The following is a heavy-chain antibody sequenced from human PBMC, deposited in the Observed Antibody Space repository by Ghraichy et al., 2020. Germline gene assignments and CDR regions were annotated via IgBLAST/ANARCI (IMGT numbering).Heavy chain of an antibody. CDR3: ARVLGVFSIAAAGTGGMDV. J-gene: IGHJ6*02. CDR2: TYYRSKWYN. Sequence: SQTLSLTCAISGDSVSSNSAAWNWIRQSPSRGLEWLGRTYYRSKWYNDYAVSVKSRITINPDTSKNQFSLQLNSVTPEDTAVYYCARVLGVFSIAAAGTGGMDVWGQGTTVTVSS. V-gene: IGHV6-1*01. D-gene: IGHD6-13*01. CDR1: GDSVSSNSAA.